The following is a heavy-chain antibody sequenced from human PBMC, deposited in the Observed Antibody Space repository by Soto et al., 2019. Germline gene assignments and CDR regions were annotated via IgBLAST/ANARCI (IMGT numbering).Heavy chain of an antibody. CDR3: ALNSGWSSN. V-gene: IGHV3-30*03. CDR1: GFTFGSYG. CDR2: ISYDGSNK. J-gene: IGHJ4*02. Sequence: QVQLVESGGGVVQPGRSLRLSCAASGFTFGSYGMHWVRQAPGKGLEWVAVISYDGSNKYYADSVKGRFTISRDNSRNTLYLQMNSLRAEDTAVYYCALNSGWSSNWGQGTLVTVSS. D-gene: IGHD6-19*01.